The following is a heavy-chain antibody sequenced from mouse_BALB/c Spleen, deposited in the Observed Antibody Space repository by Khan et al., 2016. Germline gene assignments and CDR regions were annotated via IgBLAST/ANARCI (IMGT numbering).Heavy chain of an antibody. J-gene: IGHJ4*01. Sequence: EVQLQESGPSLVKPSQTLSLTCSVTGDSITSGYWNWIRKFPGNKLEYMGYISYSGSTYYNPSLKSRISITRDTSKNQYYLQLNSVTTEDTATYCVASYYGCSYYAMDYWGQGTSVTVSS. CDR2: ISYSGST. V-gene: IGHV3-8*02. D-gene: IGHD1-1*01. CDR1: GDSITSGY. CDR3: ASYYGCSYYAMDY.